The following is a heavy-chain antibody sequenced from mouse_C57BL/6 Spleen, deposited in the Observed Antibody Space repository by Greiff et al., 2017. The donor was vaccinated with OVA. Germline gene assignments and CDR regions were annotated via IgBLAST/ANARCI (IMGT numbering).Heavy chain of an antibody. CDR2: IYPRSGNT. CDR1: GYTFTSYG. V-gene: IGHV1-81*01. Sequence: VQVVESGAELARPGASVKLSCKASGYTFTSYGISWVKQRTGQGLEWIGEIYPRSGNTYYNEKFKGKATLTADKSSSTAYMELRSLTSEDSAVYFCAREGSSHYFDYWGQGTTLTVSS. D-gene: IGHD1-1*01. J-gene: IGHJ2*01. CDR3: AREGSSHYFDY.